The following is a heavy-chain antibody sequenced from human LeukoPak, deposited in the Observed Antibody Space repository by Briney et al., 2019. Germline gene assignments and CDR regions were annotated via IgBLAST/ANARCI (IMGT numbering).Heavy chain of an antibody. Sequence: GASVKVSCKVSGYTFTAYYIHWVRQAPGQGLEWMGWINCNSGGTNYAQKFQGSVTMTRDTSISTAYMELSSLTSDDTAVYYCARAKGSIAGAAIYYSDYWGQGTLVTVSS. CDR2: INCNSGGT. V-gene: IGHV1-2*04. D-gene: IGHD6-13*01. CDR1: GYTFTAYY. J-gene: IGHJ4*02. CDR3: ARAKGSIAGAAIYYSDY.